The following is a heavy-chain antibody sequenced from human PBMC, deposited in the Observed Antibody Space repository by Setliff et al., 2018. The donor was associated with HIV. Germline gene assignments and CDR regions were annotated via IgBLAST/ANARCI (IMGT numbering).Heavy chain of an antibody. J-gene: IGHJ3*02. CDR2: ISDGVSGT. V-gene: IGHV3-23*01. D-gene: IGHD7-27*01. CDR1: GFTFSSYG. Sequence: GGSLRLSCAATGFTFSSYGMTWVRQAPGKGLEWVSTISDGVSGTYYADSVKGRFTISRDNSKNTLWLQMNSLRVEDTAVYYCAKVKKLTADLRVDSFDIWGHGTMVTVSS. CDR3: AKVKKLTADLRVDSFDI.